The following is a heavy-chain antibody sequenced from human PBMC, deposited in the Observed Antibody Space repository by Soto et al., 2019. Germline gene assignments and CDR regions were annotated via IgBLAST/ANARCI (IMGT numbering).Heavy chain of an antibody. CDR1: RFSFFSYS. CDR3: AKDGGYDARYYYYMDV. D-gene: IGHD5-12*01. CDR2: ISHDGSNK. V-gene: IGHV3-30*18. Sequence: SLTLSCATFRFSFFSYSIQWVGQAPGRGLEWVAVISHDGSNKYYAESVKGRFTITRDNSENTLYMQMNSLRAEDTAVYYCAKDGGYDARYYYYMDVWGKGT. J-gene: IGHJ6*03.